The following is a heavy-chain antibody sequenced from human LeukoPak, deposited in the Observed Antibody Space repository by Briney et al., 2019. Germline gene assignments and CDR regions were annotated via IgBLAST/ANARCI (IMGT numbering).Heavy chain of an antibody. CDR3: AREPVDTAEIYYYYGMDV. Sequence: ASVKVSCKASGYTFTSYYMHWVRQAPGQGLEWMGIINPSGGSTSYAQKFQGRVTMTRDTSTSTVYMELSSLRSEDTAVYYCAREPVDTAEIYYYYGMDVWGQGTTVTVSS. J-gene: IGHJ6*02. CDR2: INPSGGST. CDR1: GYTFTSYY. V-gene: IGHV1-46*01. D-gene: IGHD5-18*01.